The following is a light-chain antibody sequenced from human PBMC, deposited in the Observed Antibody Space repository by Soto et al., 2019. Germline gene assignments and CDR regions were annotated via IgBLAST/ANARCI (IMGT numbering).Light chain of an antibody. J-gene: IGKJ1*01. CDR3: EQYNDWWT. CDR1: QFLSSY. Sequence: VLTQSPATPSFGLSVIAXQCCRASQFLSSYLAWYQQKPGQPPRLLIYPTSNRATGIPARFSGSRSGTDFTLTISSLEPGDFGVYYCEQYNDWWTFGQGTKVDIK. CDR2: PTS. V-gene: IGKV3-11*01.